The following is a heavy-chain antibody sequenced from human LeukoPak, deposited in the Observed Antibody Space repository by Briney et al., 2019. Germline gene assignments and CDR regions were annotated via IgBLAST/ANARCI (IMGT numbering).Heavy chain of an antibody. J-gene: IGHJ3*01. CDR3: AREMIVAGHDAFDL. V-gene: IGHV3-74*01. CDR1: GFPLSNYW. Sequence: QPGGSLRLPCAVSGFPLSNYWMDWVRQVPGQGLVWVARINIDGTNLNYAASVKGRFTISRDNAKNTLYLQMNSLRDEDTALYYCAREMIVAGHDAFDLWGQGTMVSVSS. D-gene: IGHD3-22*01. CDR2: INIDGTNL.